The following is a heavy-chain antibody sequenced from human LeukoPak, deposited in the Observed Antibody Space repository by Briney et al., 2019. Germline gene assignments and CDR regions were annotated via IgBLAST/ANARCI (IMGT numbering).Heavy chain of an antibody. J-gene: IGHJ4*02. CDR1: GYTFTGCF. Sequence: ASVKVSCKASGYTFTGCFIHYVRQAPGQGLEWMGWIDPNSDNIRYSETFKDRVTMTRATSTNTAYMELSWLRSDDTAVYYCARSAYNYGYVYFDHWGQGTLVIVSS. CDR3: ARSAYNYGYVYFDH. V-gene: IGHV1-2*02. CDR2: IDPNSDNI. D-gene: IGHD5-18*01.